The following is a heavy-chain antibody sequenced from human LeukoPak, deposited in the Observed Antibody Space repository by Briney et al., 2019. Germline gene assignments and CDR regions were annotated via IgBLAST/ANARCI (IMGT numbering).Heavy chain of an antibody. D-gene: IGHD6-6*01. CDR2: ISDDGRNT. V-gene: IGHV3-23*01. CDR3: AKRVPYSSSSAYFDY. J-gene: IGHJ4*02. CDR1: GFTFSNYG. Sequence: GGSLRLSCAASGFTFSNYGMNWVRQAPEKGLEWVSSISDDGRNTYYADSVKGRFTISRDNSKNTLYLQMNSLRAEDSAVYYCAKRVPYSSSSAYFDYWGQGILVTVSS.